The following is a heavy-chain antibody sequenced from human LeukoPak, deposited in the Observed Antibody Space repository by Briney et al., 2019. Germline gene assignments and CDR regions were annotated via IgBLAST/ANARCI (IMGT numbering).Heavy chain of an antibody. CDR3: AALLYYYDSSGYYYDY. D-gene: IGHD3-22*01. Sequence: ASVKLSCKASGFTFTSSAVQWVRQARGQRLEWIGWIVVGSGNTNYAQKFQERVTITRDMSTSTAYMELSSLRSEDTAVYYCAALLYYYDSSGYYYDYWGQGTLVTVSS. J-gene: IGHJ4*02. CDR1: GFTFTSSA. V-gene: IGHV1-58*01. CDR2: IVVGSGNT.